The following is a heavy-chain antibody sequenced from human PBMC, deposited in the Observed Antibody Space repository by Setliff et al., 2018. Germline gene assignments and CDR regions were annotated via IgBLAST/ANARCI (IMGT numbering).Heavy chain of an antibody. CDR1: GGSISSGSYY. V-gene: IGHV4-61*02. Sequence: SETLSLTCTVSGGSISSGSYYWSWIRQPAGKGLEWIGRIYTSGSTNYNPSLKSRVTISVDTSKNQFSLKLSSVTAADTAVYYCARESRYYYGNLGTLDYWGQGTLVTVSS. J-gene: IGHJ4*02. CDR2: IYTSGST. D-gene: IGHD3-10*01. CDR3: ARESRYYYGNLGTLDY.